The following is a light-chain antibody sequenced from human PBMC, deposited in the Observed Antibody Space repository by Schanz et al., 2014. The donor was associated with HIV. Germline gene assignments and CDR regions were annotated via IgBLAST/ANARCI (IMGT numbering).Light chain of an antibody. CDR2: DND. Sequence: QSVLTQPPSVSAAPGQKVTISCSGSSTNIGSNHVSWYQQFPGTAPKLLIYDNDRRPSGIPDRFSGSKSGTSATLGITGLQTGDEADYYCGTWDSGRGAVVFGGGTKVTVL. CDR1: STNIGSNH. J-gene: IGLJ2*01. CDR3: GTWDSGRGAVV. V-gene: IGLV1-51*01.